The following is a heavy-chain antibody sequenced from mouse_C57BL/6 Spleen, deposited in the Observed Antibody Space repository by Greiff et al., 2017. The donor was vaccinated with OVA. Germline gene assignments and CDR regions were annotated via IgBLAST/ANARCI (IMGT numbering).Heavy chain of an antibody. D-gene: IGHD3-1*01. J-gene: IGHJ1*03. CDR1: GFSLTSYG. CDR2: IWSGGST. V-gene: IGHV2-2*01. Sequence: VQLQQSGPGLVQPSQSLSITCTVSGFSLTSYGVHWVRQSPGKGLAWLGVIWSGGSTDYNAAFISRLSISKDNSKSQVFFKMNSLQADDTAIYYWARNLKGYGWYFDVWGTGTTVTVSA. CDR3: ARNLKGYGWYFDV.